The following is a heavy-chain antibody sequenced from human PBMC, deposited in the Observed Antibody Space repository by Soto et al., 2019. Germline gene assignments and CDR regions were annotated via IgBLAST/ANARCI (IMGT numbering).Heavy chain of an antibody. CDR1: GFSFNSHC. V-gene: IGHV3-30*18. CDR2: ILYDGGKE. J-gene: IGHJ4*02. D-gene: IGHD1-26*01. CDR3: AKDLELMADY. Sequence: PGGSLRLSCTASGFSFNSHCIDWVRQAPCKGLEWVGRILYDGGKEYYADSVKGRFTISRDNSKNTLYLQMDSLRVEDTAVYYCAKDLELMADYSGQGTPVPVSS.